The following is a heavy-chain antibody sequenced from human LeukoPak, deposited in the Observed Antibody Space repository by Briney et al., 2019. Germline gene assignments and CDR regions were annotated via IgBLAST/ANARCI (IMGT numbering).Heavy chain of an antibody. CDR2: INSDGSST. D-gene: IGHD1-1*01. Sequence: PGGSLRLSCAASGFTFSSYWMHWVRQAPGKGLVWVSRINSDGSSTSYADSVKGRFTISRDNAKNTLYLQMNSLRAEDTAVYYCAKDDVATGNAFDYWGQGTLVTVSS. J-gene: IGHJ4*02. V-gene: IGHV3-74*01. CDR3: AKDDVATGNAFDY. CDR1: GFTFSSYW.